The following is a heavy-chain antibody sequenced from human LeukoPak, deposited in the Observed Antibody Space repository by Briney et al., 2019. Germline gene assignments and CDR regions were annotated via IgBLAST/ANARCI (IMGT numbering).Heavy chain of an antibody. Sequence: PGGSLRLSCSASGFTFSSYAMHWVRQAPGKGLEYVSAISSNGGSTYYADSVKGRFTISRDNSKNTLYLQMSSLRAEDTAVYYRVKDPRPKLRYFDWLFDYWGQGTLVTVSS. CDR2: ISSNGGST. J-gene: IGHJ4*02. CDR3: VKDPRPKLRYFDWLFDY. D-gene: IGHD3-9*01. CDR1: GFTFSSYA. V-gene: IGHV3-64D*06.